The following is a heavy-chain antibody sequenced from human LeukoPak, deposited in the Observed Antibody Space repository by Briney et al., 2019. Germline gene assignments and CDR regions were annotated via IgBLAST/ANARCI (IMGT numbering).Heavy chain of an antibody. D-gene: IGHD4-23*01. J-gene: IGHJ4*01. Sequence: ASAKVSCKASGYTFTGYYIYWVRQAPGQGLEWMGWINPNSGGTNYAQKFQGRVTMTREMSISTAYMELSRLRSDDTAVYYCARDRGGNDYWGQGTLVTAPS. V-gene: IGHV1-2*02. CDR3: ARDRGGNDY. CDR1: GYTFTGYY. CDR2: INPNSGGT.